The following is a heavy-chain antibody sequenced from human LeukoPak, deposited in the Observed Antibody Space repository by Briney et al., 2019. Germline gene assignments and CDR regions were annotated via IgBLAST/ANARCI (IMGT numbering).Heavy chain of an antibody. D-gene: IGHD1-26*01. CDR1: GGPITSHF. Sequence: SETLSLTCTVSGGPITSHFWSWIRQPPGEGLKWIGNFYHAGNSNLNPSLKSRVTMSIDTSKNQFSLKLRSMTAADTAVYYCARDGPTSTAPFDYWGQGTLVTVSS. J-gene: IGHJ4*02. V-gene: IGHV4-59*11. CDR3: ARDGPTSTAPFDY. CDR2: FYHAGNS.